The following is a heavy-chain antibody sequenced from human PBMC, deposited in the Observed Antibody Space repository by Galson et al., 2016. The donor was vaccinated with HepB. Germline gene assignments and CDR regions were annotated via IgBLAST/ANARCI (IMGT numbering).Heavy chain of an antibody. CDR3: ARDSKYGSGSYYHGDYFDY. CDR1: GYSFTYYA. Sequence: SVKVSCKASGYSFTYYAVHWVRQAPGQRPEWMGWINAGNSYTKFAQNFKGRVTFTRDTSASIVHMELSSLRSEDTAVYYCARDSKYGSGSYYHGDYFDYWDQGTLVTVSS. J-gene: IGHJ4*02. D-gene: IGHD3-10*01. CDR2: INAGNSYT. V-gene: IGHV1-3*01.